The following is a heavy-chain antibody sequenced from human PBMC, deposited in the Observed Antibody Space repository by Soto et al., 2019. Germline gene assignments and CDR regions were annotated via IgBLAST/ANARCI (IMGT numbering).Heavy chain of an antibody. Sequence: EVQLVESGGGLVQPGGSLRLSCAASGFTFSSYWMTWVRQAPGKGLEWVANIKQDGSEKYYMDSVKGRFTISRDNAKNSLSLEMNSLRAEDAAVYYCAWVNYLGNWGQRTLATVSS. CDR3: AWVNYLGN. CDR2: IKQDGSEK. J-gene: IGHJ4*02. V-gene: IGHV3-7*04. CDR1: GFTFSSYW.